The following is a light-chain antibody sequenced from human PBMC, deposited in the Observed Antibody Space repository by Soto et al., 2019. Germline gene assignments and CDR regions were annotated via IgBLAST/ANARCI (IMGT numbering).Light chain of an antibody. CDR1: QSVTRRF. V-gene: IGKV3-20*01. J-gene: IGKJ1*01. Sequence: EIVLTQSPGTLSLSPGERATLSCRASQSVTRRFLAWYQLKPGQAPSLLIYGASSRATGTPDRFSGSGSGTVFTLTINRLEPEDFAVYYCQQYGSSPQTFGQGTKVDIK. CDR3: QQYGSSPQT. CDR2: GAS.